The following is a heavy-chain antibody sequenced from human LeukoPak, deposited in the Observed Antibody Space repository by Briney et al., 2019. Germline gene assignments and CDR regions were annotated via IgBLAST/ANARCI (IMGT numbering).Heavy chain of an antibody. CDR1: AYTFTSYD. CDR2: VNPNSGNT. J-gene: IGHJ4*02. D-gene: IGHD2-15*01. CDR3: ARAGGYYGRISCPYYFDY. V-gene: IGHV1-8*01. Sequence: ASVEVSCKASAYTFTSYDINWVRQATGQGLEWMGWVNPNSGNTGYAQKFQGRVTMTRNTSISTAYMELSSLRSEDTAVYYCARAGGYYGRISCPYYFDYWGQGSLVAVSS.